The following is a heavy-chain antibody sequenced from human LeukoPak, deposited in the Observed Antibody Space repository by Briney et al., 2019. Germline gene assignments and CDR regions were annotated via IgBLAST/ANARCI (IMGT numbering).Heavy chain of an antibody. CDR1: GFTFSDYY. V-gene: IGHV3-11*01. CDR2: ISSNGSTI. Sequence: GGSLRLSCAASGFTFSDYYMSWIRQAPGKGLEWVSYISSNGSTIYYADSVKGRFTISRDNAKNSLYLQMNSLRAEDTAVYYCAREPRVLLCQDYWGQGTLVTVSS. CDR3: AREPRVLLCQDY. D-gene: IGHD3-10*01. J-gene: IGHJ4*02.